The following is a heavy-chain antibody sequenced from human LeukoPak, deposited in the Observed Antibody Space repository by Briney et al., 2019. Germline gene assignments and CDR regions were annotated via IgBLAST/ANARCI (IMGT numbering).Heavy chain of an antibody. D-gene: IGHD3-3*01. Sequence: SVKVSCKASGGTFSSYAISWVRQAPGQGLEWMGGIIPIFGTANYAQKFQGRVTITTDESTSTAYMELSSLRSEDTAVYYCARDQEGTGITIFGVGQANWFDPWGQGTLVTVSS. CDR3: ARDQEGTGITIFGVGQANWFDP. CDR2: IIPIFGTA. CDR1: GGTFSSYA. J-gene: IGHJ5*02. V-gene: IGHV1-69*05.